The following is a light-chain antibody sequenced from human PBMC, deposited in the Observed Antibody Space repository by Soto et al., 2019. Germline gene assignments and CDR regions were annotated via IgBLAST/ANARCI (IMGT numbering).Light chain of an antibody. J-gene: IGKJ4*01. Sequence: DMEMTQSPSSLSASVGDRVTITCRASQSISNYLNWYQHKPGKVPKLLIYAASSLQSGVPTRFSGSGSGTDFTLTINSLQPEDFAIYYCQQSYGTPLTVGGGTKIEIK. V-gene: IGKV1-39*01. CDR2: AAS. CDR3: QQSYGTPLT. CDR1: QSISNY.